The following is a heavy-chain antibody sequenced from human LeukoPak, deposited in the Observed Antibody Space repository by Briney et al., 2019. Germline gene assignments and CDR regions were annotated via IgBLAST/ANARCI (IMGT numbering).Heavy chain of an antibody. J-gene: IGHJ4*02. Sequence: GGSLRLSSAASGFTYDDYAMHWVRQAPGKGLEWVSGISWNSGSTGYADSVKGRFTISRDNAKNSLYLQMNSLRAEDTALYYCAKDRADYGDYFDYWGQGTLVTVSS. CDR1: GFTYDDYA. CDR3: AKDRADYGDYFDY. CDR2: ISWNSGST. D-gene: IGHD4-17*01. V-gene: IGHV3-9*01.